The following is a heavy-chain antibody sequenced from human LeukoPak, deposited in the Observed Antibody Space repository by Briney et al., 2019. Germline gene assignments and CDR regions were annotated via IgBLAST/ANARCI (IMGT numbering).Heavy chain of an antibody. V-gene: IGHV1-69*05. J-gene: IGHJ4*02. CDR3: TTYMLRDNWNVHTFDS. D-gene: IGHD1-1*01. CDR2: IIPIFGTA. CDR1: GGTFITYT. Sequence: SVKVSCKASGGTFITYTINWVRQAPGQGLEWMGGIIPIFGTANYAQKFQGRVTVTTDDSTSTAFMELSSLRSEDTAVYYCTTYMLRDNWNVHTFDSWGQGTLVTVSS.